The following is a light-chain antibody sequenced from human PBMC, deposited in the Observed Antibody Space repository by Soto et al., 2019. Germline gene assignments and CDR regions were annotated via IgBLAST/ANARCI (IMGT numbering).Light chain of an antibody. Sequence: EIVMTQSPATLSVSPGERATLSCRASQSVATNLAWYQQKPGQSPRLLIYAASTRATGIPAGFSGDGSGTEFTLTISSLQSEDFAVYFCQQYNKWPYTFGQGTKLEIK. V-gene: IGKV3-15*01. CDR3: QQYNKWPYT. CDR1: QSVATN. J-gene: IGKJ2*01. CDR2: AAS.